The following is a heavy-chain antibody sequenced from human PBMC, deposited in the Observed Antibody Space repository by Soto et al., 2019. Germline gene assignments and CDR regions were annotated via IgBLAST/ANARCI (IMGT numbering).Heavy chain of an antibody. V-gene: IGHV3-23*01. CDR1: GFTFSSYA. Sequence: EVQLLESGGGLVQPGGSLRLSCAASGFTFSSYAMSWVRQAPGKGLEWVAAISGSGGSTYYADSVKGRFTISRDNSKNTLYLQMNSLRAEDTAVYFCAKDRVFLSPYCYVPWCKGTLDSVSS. D-gene: IGHD3-10*01. CDR2: ISGSGGST. J-gene: IGHJ5*02. CDR3: AKDRVFLSPYCYVP.